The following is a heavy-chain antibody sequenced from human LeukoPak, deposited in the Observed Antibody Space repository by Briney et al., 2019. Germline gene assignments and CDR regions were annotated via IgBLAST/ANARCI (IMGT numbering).Heavy chain of an antibody. D-gene: IGHD3-22*01. CDR1: GGTFSSYA. V-gene: IGHV1-69*13. Sequence: ASVKVSCKASGGTFSSYAISWVRQAPGQGLEWMGGIIPIFGTANYAQKFQGRVTITADESTSTAYMELSSLRSEDTAVYYCASSYDSSGYEWFDYWGQGTLVTVSS. CDR2: IIPIFGTA. J-gene: IGHJ4*02. CDR3: ASSYDSSGYEWFDY.